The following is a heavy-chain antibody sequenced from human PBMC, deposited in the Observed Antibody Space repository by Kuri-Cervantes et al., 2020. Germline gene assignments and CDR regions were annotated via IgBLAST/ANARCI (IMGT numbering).Heavy chain of an antibody. V-gene: IGHV3-48*01. Sequence: GESLKISCAASGFTFSSYSMNWVRQAPGKGLEWVSYISSSSSTIYYADSVKGRFTISRDNAKNSLYLQMNSLRAEDTAVYYCAKELERRRNWFDPWGQGTLVTVSS. CDR2: ISSSSSTI. J-gene: IGHJ5*02. CDR3: AKELERRRNWFDP. CDR1: GFTFSSYS. D-gene: IGHD1-1*01.